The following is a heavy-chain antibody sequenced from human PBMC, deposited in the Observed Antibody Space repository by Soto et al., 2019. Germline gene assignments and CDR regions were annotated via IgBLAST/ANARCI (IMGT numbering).Heavy chain of an antibody. J-gene: IGHJ3*02. Sequence: SVTLSFTCRIYGSYLGCFHWTWLRQAPGKGLEWIGELIHGGSTNYNPSLKSRVSFSLDTSKNQFSLHLMSVTAADTAVYYCARSPLGYDYVRQTWREVGDSFDIWGRGTMVTVS. V-gene: IGHV4-34*12. D-gene: IGHD3-16*01. CDR3: ARSPLGYDYVRQTWREVGDSFDI. CDR2: LIHGGST. CDR1: GSYLGCFH.